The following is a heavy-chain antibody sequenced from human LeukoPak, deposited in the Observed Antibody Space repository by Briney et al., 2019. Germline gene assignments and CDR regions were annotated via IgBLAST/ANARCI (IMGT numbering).Heavy chain of an antibody. D-gene: IGHD3-22*01. J-gene: IGHJ4*02. Sequence: SETLSLTCAVYGGSFSGYWWSWVRLPPRKGLEWIGEINHRGGTHYTPSLKSRVTIAVDTSKIQFSLKLSSVTAADTAVYYCARGPPLNPGDFDSSGYYYFDYWGLGTLVTVSS. CDR3: ARGPPLNPGDFDSSGYYYFDY. V-gene: IGHV4-34*01. CDR2: INHRGGT. CDR1: GGSFSGYW.